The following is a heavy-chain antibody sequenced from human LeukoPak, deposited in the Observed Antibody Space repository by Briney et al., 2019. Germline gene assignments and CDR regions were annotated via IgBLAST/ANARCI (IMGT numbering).Heavy chain of an antibody. Sequence: GGSLRLSCAASGFTFSDYYMSWIRQAPGKGLEWVSYISSSGSTIYYADSVKGRFTISRDNAKNSLYLQMNSLRAEDTAVYYCARVDTYYYDSSGYYYYYYMDVWGKGTTVTVSS. V-gene: IGHV3-11*04. CDR2: ISSSGSTI. CDR1: GFTFSDYY. D-gene: IGHD3-22*01. CDR3: ARVDTYYYDSSGYYYYYYMDV. J-gene: IGHJ6*03.